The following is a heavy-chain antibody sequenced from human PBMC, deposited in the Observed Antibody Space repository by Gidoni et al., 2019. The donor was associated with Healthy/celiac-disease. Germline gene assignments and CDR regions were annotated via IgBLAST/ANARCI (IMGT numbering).Heavy chain of an antibody. CDR2: ISCSGVST. J-gene: IGHJ4*02. CDR1: GFTFRSYA. Sequence: EVQLLVSVGGWVPPGGSLRLSFAASGFTFRSYAMSWVPQAPGKGLEWVSAISCSGVSTYYADSVKGRFTISRDNSKNTLYLQMNSLRAEDTAVYYCANSGAYCGGDCLWGQGTLVTVSS. V-gene: IGHV3-23*01. D-gene: IGHD2-21*02. CDR3: ANSGAYCGGDCL.